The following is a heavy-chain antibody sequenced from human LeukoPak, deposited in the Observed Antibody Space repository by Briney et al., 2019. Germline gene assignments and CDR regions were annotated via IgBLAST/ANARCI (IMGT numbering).Heavy chain of an antibody. CDR1: GFTFSSYS. CDR2: SSSSSSYI. J-gene: IGHJ4*02. CDR3: AGPRGTWYIFDY. V-gene: IGHV3-21*01. D-gene: IGHD1-14*01. Sequence: PGGSLRLSCAASGFTFSSYSMNWGRQAPGKGLEWVSSSSSSSSYIYYADSVKSRVTISRDNAKNSLYLQMNSLRAEDAAVYYCAGPRGTWYIFDYWGQGTLVTVSS.